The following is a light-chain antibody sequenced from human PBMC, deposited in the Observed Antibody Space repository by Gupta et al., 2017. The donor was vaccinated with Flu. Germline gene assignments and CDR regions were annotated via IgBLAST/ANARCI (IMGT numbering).Light chain of an antibody. CDR3: RQDNNYPFT. CDR1: QGIGTS. CDR2: AAS. J-gene: IGKJ5*01. Sequence: DIQMTQSPPSLSASVGDRVTITCRASQGIGTSLAWIQQNPGKVPKPLIYAASSLQGGVPSKFGGSGSGADFTLTISNLQPEDFATYYCRQDNNYPFTFGQGTRLEIK. V-gene: IGKV1-16*02.